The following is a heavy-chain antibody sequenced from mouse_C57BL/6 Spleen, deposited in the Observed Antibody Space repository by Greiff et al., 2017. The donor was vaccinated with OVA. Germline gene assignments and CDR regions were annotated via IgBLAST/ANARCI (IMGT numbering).Heavy chain of an antibody. D-gene: IGHD2-5*01. J-gene: IGHJ3*01. V-gene: IGHV5-17*01. CDR2: ISSGSSTI. Sequence: EVQRVESGGGLVKPGGSLKLSCAASGFTFSDYGMHWVRQAPEKGLEWVAYISSGSSTIYYADTVKGRFTISRDNAKNTLFLQMTSLRSEDTAMYYCARGYSNYDFAYWGQGTLVTVSA. CDR3: ARGYSNYDFAY. CDR1: GFTFSDYG.